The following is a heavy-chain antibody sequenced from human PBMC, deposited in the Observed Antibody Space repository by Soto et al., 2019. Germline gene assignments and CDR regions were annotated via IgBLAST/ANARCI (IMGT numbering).Heavy chain of an antibody. Sequence: EVPLVESGGGLVQPGRSLRLSCAASGFTFDDYAMHWVRQAPGKGLEWVSGISWNSGSIGYADSVKGRFTISRDNAKNSLYLQMNSLRAEDTALYYCAKDGDSSGYYLDYWGQGTLVTVSS. CDR2: ISWNSGSI. D-gene: IGHD3-22*01. CDR3: AKDGDSSGYYLDY. J-gene: IGHJ4*02. CDR1: GFTFDDYA. V-gene: IGHV3-9*01.